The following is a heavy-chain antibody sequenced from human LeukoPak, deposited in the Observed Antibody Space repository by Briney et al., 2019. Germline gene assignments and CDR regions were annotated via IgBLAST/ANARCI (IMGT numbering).Heavy chain of an antibody. Sequence: PPETLSLTCTVSGGSISSYYWSWIRQPPGKGLEWIGYIYYSGSTNYNPSLKSRVTISVDTSKNQFSLKLSSVTAADTAVYYCARAYCGGDCVLEPWGQGTLVTVSS. J-gene: IGHJ5*02. CDR3: ARAYCGGDCVLEP. CDR2: IYYSGST. CDR1: GGSISSYY. V-gene: IGHV4-59*01. D-gene: IGHD2-21*01.